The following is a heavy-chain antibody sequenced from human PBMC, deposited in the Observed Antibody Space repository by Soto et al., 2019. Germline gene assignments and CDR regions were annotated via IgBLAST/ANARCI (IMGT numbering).Heavy chain of an antibody. CDR3: AKAQGGSYFDY. J-gene: IGHJ4*02. V-gene: IGHV3-23*01. Sequence: GGSLRLSCAASGFTFSSNAMSWVRQAPGKGLERVSGISSSGGSTYYADSVKGRFTISRDNSKNMLYLQMNNLRAEDTAVYYCAKAQGGSYFDYWGQGTLVTVSS. CDR2: ISSSGGST. CDR1: GFTFSSNA. D-gene: IGHD2-15*01.